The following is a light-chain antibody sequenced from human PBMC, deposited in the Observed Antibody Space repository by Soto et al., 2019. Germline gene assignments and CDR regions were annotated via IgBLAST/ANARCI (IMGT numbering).Light chain of an antibody. CDR2: GAS. Sequence: EIVLTQSPGTLSLSPRERATLSYRASQSVNDYYLAWYQHKPGQAPRLLIYGASSRAPGIPDRFSGSGSGTDFTLTISRLEPEDFAIYYCQQYAASPRTFGQGTQVEVK. J-gene: IGKJ1*01. V-gene: IGKV3-20*01. CDR1: QSVNDYY. CDR3: QQYAASPRT.